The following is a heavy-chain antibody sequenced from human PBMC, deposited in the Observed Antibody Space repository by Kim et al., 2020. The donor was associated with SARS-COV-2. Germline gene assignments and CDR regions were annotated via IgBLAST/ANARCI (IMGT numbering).Heavy chain of an antibody. V-gene: IGHV4-34*01. CDR3: ARVHGGNSGAFDY. CDR1: GGSFSGYY. CDR2: INHSGST. Sequence: SETLSLTCAVYGGSFSGYYWSWIRQPPGKGLEWIGEINHSGSTNYNPSLKSRVTISVDTSKNQFSLKLSSVTAADTAVYYCARVHGGNSGAFDYWGQGTLVTVSS. J-gene: IGHJ4*02. D-gene: IGHD2-21*02.